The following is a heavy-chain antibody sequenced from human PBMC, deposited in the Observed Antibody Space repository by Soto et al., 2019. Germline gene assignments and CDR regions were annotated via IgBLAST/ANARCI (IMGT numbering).Heavy chain of an antibody. CDR3: AREAPGIAVAGRIRKERTKPYSYYGMDV. V-gene: IGHV1-2*04. J-gene: IGHJ6*02. D-gene: IGHD6-19*01. CDR2: INPNSGGT. Sequence: ASVKVSCKASGYTFTGYYMHWVRQAPGQGLEWMGWINPNSGGTNYAQKFQGWVTMTRDTSISTAYMELSRLRSDDTAVYYCAREAPGIAVAGRIRKERTKPYSYYGMDVWGQGTTVTVSS. CDR1: GYTFTGYY.